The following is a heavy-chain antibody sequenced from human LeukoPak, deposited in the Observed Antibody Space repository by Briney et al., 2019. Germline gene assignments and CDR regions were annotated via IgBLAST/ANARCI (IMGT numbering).Heavy chain of an antibody. V-gene: IGHV3-21*01. CDR2: ISSSSSYI. CDR3: ARAHNWKYGSFDF. CDR1: GFTFSSYS. D-gene: IGHD1-7*01. Sequence: GGSLRLSCAASGFTFSSYSMNWVRQAPGKGLEWVSCISSSSSYIYYADSVKGRFTISRDNAKNSLYLQMNSLRAEDTAVCYCARAHNWKYGSFDFWGQGTLVTVS. J-gene: IGHJ4*02.